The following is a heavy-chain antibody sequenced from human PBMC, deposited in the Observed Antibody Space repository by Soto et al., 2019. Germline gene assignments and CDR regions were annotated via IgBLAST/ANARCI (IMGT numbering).Heavy chain of an antibody. J-gene: IGHJ5*02. Sequence: SETLSLSCTVSGGSISSYYWSWIRQPPGKGLEWIGYIYYSGSTNYNPSLKSRVTISVDTSKNQFSLKLSSVTAADTAVYYCARDRFKGIAVAARWFDPWGQGTLVTVSS. CDR1: GGSISSYY. CDR2: IYYSGST. D-gene: IGHD6-19*01. CDR3: ARDRFKGIAVAARWFDP. V-gene: IGHV4-59*01.